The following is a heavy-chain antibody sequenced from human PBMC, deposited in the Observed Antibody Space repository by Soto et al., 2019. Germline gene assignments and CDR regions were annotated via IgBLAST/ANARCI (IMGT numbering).Heavy chain of an antibody. D-gene: IGHD2-8*02. V-gene: IGHV3-13*01. CDR3: ERPGSYWHGGGGWFDP. J-gene: IGHJ5*02. CDR2: IGTLHDT. CDR1: GFTFSAYD. Sequence: EVQLVESGGGLVQPGGSLRLSCAASGFTFSAYDMHWVRQPTGKGLEWVSAIGTLHDTYYPDSVKGRFTISRENAKNSLYLQMNRLTTGDTAVFFWERPGSYWHGGGGWFDPWGQGTLVTVSS.